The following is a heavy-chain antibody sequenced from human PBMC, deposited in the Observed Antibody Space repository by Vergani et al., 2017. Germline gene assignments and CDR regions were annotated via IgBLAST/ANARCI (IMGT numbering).Heavy chain of an antibody. V-gene: IGHV4-59*01. CDR1: GGSISGYY. Sequence: QVQLQESGPGLVKPSETLSLTCTVSGGSISGYYWSWIRQPPGKGLESFGYIYYSGRTNYNHSLKGRLTIAVDTSKNQFSLKLNAVTAADTAVYYCAGCDGDRLPWRGYYDFMDVWGKGTTVTVSS. CDR3: AGCDGDRLPWRGYYDFMDV. CDR2: IYYSGRT. D-gene: IGHD3-16*01. J-gene: IGHJ6*03.